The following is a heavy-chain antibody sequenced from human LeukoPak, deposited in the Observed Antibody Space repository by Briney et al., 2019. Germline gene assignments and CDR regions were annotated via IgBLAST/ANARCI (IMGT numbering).Heavy chain of an antibody. CDR2: ISGSGGST. CDR1: GFTFSSYA. J-gene: IGHJ6*02. D-gene: IGHD6-13*01. Sequence: GGSLRLSCAASGFTFSSYAMSWVRQAPGKGLEWVSAISGSGGSTYYADSVKGRFTISRDNSKNTLYLQMNSLRAENTAVYYCAKVIAAAGERYYYYGMGVWGQGTTVTVSS. CDR3: AKVIAAAGERYYYYGMGV. V-gene: IGHV3-23*01.